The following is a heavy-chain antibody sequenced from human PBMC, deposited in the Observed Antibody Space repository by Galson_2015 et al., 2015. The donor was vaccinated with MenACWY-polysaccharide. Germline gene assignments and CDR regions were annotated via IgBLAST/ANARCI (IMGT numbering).Heavy chain of an antibody. CDR3: ATGAGVVGDS. V-gene: IGHV1-8*01. Sequence: SVKVSCKASGYTFTSRDINWVRRAAGQGLEWMGWTTASSGNAVYAQKFQDRVTLTRDTSTSTVYMELSSLRSEDTGVYYCATGAGVVGDSWGQGTLVTVSS. CDR2: TTASSGNA. J-gene: IGHJ4*02. CDR1: GYTFTSRD. D-gene: IGHD2-15*01.